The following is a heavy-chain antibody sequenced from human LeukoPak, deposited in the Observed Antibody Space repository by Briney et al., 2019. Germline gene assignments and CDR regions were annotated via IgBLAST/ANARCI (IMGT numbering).Heavy chain of an antibody. V-gene: IGHV4-4*07. CDR3: ARVQSRLSWFDP. CDR2: IYTSGST. J-gene: IGHJ5*02. Sequence: PSETLSLTCTVSGDSISSFYWSWIRQPAGKGLEWIGRIYTSGSTNYNPSLKSRVTISVDTSKNQFSLKLSSVTAADTAVYYCARVQSRLSWFDPWGQGTLVTVSS. CDR1: GDSISSFY.